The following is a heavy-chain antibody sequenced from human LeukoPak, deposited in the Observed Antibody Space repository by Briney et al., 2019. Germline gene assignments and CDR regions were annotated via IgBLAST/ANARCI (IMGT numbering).Heavy chain of an antibody. CDR2: ISGSGGST. Sequence: GGSLRLSCAASGFTFSSYAMSWVRQAPGKGLEWASAISGSGGSTYYADSVKGRFTISRDNSKNTLYLQMNSLRAEDTAVYYCATSNYYDSSGTIFGGQGTLVTVSS. D-gene: IGHD3-22*01. CDR3: ATSNYYDSSGTIF. V-gene: IGHV3-23*01. CDR1: GFTFSSYA. J-gene: IGHJ4*02.